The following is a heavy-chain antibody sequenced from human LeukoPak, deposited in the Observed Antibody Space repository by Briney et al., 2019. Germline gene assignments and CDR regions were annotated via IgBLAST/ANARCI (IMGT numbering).Heavy chain of an antibody. CDR2: IKQDGSEK. Sequence: GGSLRLSCAASGFTFSSYWMSWVRQAPGKGLEWVANIKQDGSEKNYVDSVKGRFTISRDNAKNSLDLQMNSLRGEDTAVYYCARAGGYASSWAYWGQGTLDTVSS. CDR3: ARAGGYASSWAY. D-gene: IGHD5-12*01. V-gene: IGHV3-7*01. J-gene: IGHJ4*02. CDR1: GFTFSSYW.